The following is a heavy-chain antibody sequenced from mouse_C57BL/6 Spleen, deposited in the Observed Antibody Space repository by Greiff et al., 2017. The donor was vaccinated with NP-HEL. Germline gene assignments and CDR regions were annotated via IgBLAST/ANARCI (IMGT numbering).Heavy chain of an antibody. CDR1: GYTFTDYY. J-gene: IGHJ4*01. D-gene: IGHD3-2*02. Sequence: EVQLQQSGPELVKPGASVKISCKASGYTFTDYYMNWVKQSHGKSLEWIGDINPNNGGTSYNQKFKGKATLTVDKSSSTAYMELRSLTSEDSAVYYCARLRLRNYYAMDYWGQGTSVTVSS. CDR3: ARLRLRNYYAMDY. V-gene: IGHV1-26*01. CDR2: INPNNGGT.